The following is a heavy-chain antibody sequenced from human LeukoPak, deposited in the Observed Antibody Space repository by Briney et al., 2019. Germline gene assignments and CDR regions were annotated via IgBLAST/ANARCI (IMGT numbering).Heavy chain of an antibody. J-gene: IGHJ5*02. CDR3: AGQGYKWNDGSDNWFDP. Sequence: GGSLRLSCAASGFTFSDYYMSWIRQAPGKGLEWVSYITSSSSYTNYADSVKGRFTISRDNAKNSLYLQMNSLRAEDTAVYYCAGQGYKWNDGSDNWFDPWGQGTLVTVSS. CDR2: ITSSSSYT. CDR1: GFTFSDYY. D-gene: IGHD1-1*01. V-gene: IGHV3-11*03.